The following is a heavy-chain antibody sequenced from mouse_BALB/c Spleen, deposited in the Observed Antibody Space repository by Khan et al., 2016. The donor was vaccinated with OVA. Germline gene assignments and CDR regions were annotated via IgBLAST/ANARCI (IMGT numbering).Heavy chain of an antibody. CDR2: INTETGEP. Sequence: QIQLVQSGPELKKPGETVKISCKASGYTFTDYSMNWVKQAPGKGLKWMGWINTETGEPTYADDFKGRVAFSLETSASTAFLQINNLTNEDAATYCCAGMGHWYFDVWGAGTTVTGSS. CDR1: GYTFTDYS. CDR3: AGMGHWYFDV. J-gene: IGHJ1*01. D-gene: IGHD4-1*01. V-gene: IGHV9-2-1*01.